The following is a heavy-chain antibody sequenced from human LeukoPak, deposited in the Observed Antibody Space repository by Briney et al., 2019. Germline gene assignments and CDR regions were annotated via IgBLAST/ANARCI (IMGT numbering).Heavy chain of an antibody. CDR3: ARDVAHGARGYFDY. V-gene: IGHV3-33*01. D-gene: IGHD4-17*01. CDR2: IWYDGSNK. CDR1: GFSFSSYG. J-gene: IGHJ4*02. Sequence: PGMSLRLSCATSGFSFSSYGMHWVRQAPGKGLEWVAVIWYDGSNKYYADSVKGRFTISRDNSKNTLYLQVDSLRAEDTAVYYCARDVAHGARGYFDYWGQGTLVTVS.